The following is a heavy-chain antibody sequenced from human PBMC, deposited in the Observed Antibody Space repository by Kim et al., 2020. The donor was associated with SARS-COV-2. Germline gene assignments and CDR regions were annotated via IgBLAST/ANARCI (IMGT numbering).Heavy chain of an antibody. CDR1: GGSISSYY. D-gene: IGHD4-4*01. Sequence: SETLSLTCTVSGGSISSYYWSWIRQPPGKGLEWIGYIYYSGSADYNPSLQSRVTISVDTSRNQFSLRLSSVTAADTAVYYCARCPRYYSIALGWGRGTL. V-gene: IGHV4-59*01. CDR2: IYYSGSA. J-gene: IGHJ4*02. CDR3: ARCPRYYSIALG.